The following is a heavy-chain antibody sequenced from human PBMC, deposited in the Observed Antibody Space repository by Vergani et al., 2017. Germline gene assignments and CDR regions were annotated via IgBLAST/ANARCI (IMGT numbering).Heavy chain of an antibody. CDR3: FYRKTKCGTTNCFYPVYDYYYMDV. Sequence: QITLKESGPTLVKPTQTLTLTCTFSGFSLNTRGVSVAWIRQPPGKALDWLALIYWNDDQHYSPSLNNRVTITKDTSKNQVVLTMTNMDYVDTGTYYCFYRKTKCGTTNCFYPVYDYYYMDVWGKGATVTVAS. D-gene: IGHD1-7*01. CDR2: IYWNDDQ. V-gene: IGHV2-5*04. J-gene: IGHJ6*03. CDR1: GFSLNTRGVS.